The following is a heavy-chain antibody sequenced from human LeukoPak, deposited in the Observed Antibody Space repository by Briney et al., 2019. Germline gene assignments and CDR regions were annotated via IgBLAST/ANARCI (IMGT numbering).Heavy chain of an antibody. J-gene: IGHJ4*02. Sequence: GGSLRLSCAASGFTFDDYGMSWVRQAPGKGLEWVSGINWNGGSTGYADSVRGRFTISRDNAKNSLYLQMNSLRAEDTALYYCARGGSGWFRGYFGYWGQGTLVTVSS. CDR2: INWNGGST. V-gene: IGHV3-20*04. D-gene: IGHD6-19*01. CDR1: GFTFDDYG. CDR3: ARGGSGWFRGYFGY.